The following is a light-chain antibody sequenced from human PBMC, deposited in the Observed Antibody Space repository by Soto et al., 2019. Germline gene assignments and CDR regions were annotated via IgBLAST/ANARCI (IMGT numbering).Light chain of an antibody. J-gene: IGKJ1*01. V-gene: IGKV3-15*01. CDR1: QSVTSN. CDR3: QQYYNWPPWT. Sequence: EIVMTQSPATLSVSPGERATLSYRASQSVTSNLAWYQQKPGQAPRLLIYGASTRATDIPARFSGSGSGTEFTLTISSLQSEDFAVYYCQQYYNWPPWTFGQGTKVEIK. CDR2: GAS.